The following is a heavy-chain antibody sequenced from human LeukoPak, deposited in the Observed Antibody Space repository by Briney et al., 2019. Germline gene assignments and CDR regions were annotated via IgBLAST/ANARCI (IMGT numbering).Heavy chain of an antibody. CDR2: TYFRSKWYN. CDR1: GDSVSSNNAT. Sequence: SQTLSLTCAISGDSVSSNNATWSWIRQSPSRGLEWLGRTYFRSKWYNDYAVSVKSRITINPDTSKNQFSLQLNSVTPDDTAVYYCARGYYSMGVWGQGTTVTVSS. CDR3: ARGYYSMGV. J-gene: IGHJ6*02. V-gene: IGHV6-1*01.